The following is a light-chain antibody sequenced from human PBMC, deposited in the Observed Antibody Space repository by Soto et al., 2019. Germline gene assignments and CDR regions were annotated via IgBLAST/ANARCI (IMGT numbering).Light chain of an antibody. CDR3: LLYYDTLRG. V-gene: IGLV7-46*01. CDR2: DTS. J-gene: IGLJ3*02. Sequence: QAVVTQEPSLTVSPGGTGTLTCGSSTGTLTSGHFPYWFQQKPGQAPRALILDTSNKHSWTPARFSGSLLGGKAALTLSGALPEDEADYYCLLYYDTLRGFGGGTKLTVL. CDR1: TGTLTSGHF.